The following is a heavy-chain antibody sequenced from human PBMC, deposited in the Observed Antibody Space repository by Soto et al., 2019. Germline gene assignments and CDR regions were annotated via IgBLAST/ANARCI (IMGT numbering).Heavy chain of an antibody. V-gene: IGHV1-69*02. CDR2: IIPMLAVT. CDR3: AARYCTETPCFHPGAY. J-gene: IGHJ4*02. CDR1: GDTFNSYT. Sequence: QVQLVQSGAELKKPGSSVKVSCKASGDTFNSYTISWVRQAPGQGLEWMGRIIPMLAVTTYSRKFQGRVTVTADKSTSTAYMELSSLGSEDTAIYYCAARYCTETPCFHPGAYWGQGTVVAVSS. D-gene: IGHD2-8*02.